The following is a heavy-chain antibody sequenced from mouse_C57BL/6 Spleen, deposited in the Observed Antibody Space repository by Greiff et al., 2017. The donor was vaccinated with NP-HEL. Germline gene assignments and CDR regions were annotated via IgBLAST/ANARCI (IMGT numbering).Heavy chain of an antibody. CDR2: IWGDGST. D-gene: IGHD1-1*01. J-gene: IGHJ4*01. V-gene: IGHV2-3*01. CDR3: AKHDYYYGSSLYYYAMDY. CDR1: GFSLTSYG. Sequence: VMLVESGPGLVAPSQSLSITCTVSGFSLTSYGVSWVRQPPGKGLEWLGVIWGDGSTNYHSALIYRLSISNDNSKSQVILKLNSLQTDDTATYYCAKHDYYYGSSLYYYAMDYWGQGTSVTVSS.